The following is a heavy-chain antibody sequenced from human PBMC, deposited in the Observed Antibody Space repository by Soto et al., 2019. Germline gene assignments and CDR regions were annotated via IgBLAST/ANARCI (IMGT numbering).Heavy chain of an antibody. CDR3: ASIYSSGWSAYFDY. J-gene: IGHJ4*02. D-gene: IGHD6-19*01. V-gene: IGHV4-59*08. CDR2: IYYSGST. CDR1: GGSISSYY. Sequence: SETLSLTCTVSGGSISSYYWSWIRQPPGKGLEWIGYIYYSGSTNYNPSLKSRVTISVDTSKNQFSLKLSSVTAADTAVYYCASIYSSGWSAYFDYWGQGTLVTVSS.